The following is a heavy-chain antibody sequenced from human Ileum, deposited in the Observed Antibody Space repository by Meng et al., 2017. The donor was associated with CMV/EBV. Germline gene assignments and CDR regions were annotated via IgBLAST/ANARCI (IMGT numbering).Heavy chain of an antibody. CDR1: GDSISSYY. Sequence: SETLSLTCTVSGDSISSYYWSWIRQSPGKGLEWIGYIYYSGSTKYNPSLKSRVTMSVDTSKNQFSLKLSSVTAADTAVYYCATSLATNSDNSAYYFLVYWGQGTRVTVSS. D-gene: IGHD3-22*01. J-gene: IGHJ4*01. V-gene: IGHV4-59*01. CDR3: ATSLATNSDNSAYYFLVY. CDR2: IYYSGST.